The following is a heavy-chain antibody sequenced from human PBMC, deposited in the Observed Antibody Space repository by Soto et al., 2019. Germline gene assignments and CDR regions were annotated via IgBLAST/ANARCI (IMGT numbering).Heavy chain of an antibody. CDR2: INAGNGNT. D-gene: IGHD3-22*01. CDR3: AISSGYYLGFDY. Sequence: ASEKVSCKASGYTFTSYTMHWVRQAPGQRLEWMGWINAGNGNTKYSQKFQGRVTITRDTSASTAYMELSSLRSEDTAVYYCAISSGYYLGFDYWGQGTLVTVSS. J-gene: IGHJ4*02. CDR1: GYTFTSYT. V-gene: IGHV1-3*01.